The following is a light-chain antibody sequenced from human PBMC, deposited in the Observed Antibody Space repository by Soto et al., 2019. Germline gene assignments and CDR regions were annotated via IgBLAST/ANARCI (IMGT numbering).Light chain of an antibody. J-gene: IGLJ3*02. V-gene: IGLV7-43*01. Sequence: QAVVTQEPSLTVSPGGTVTLTCASSTGAVTSDYYPSWFQQKPGQAPRALIFSTSTKYSWTPARFSGSLLGGKAALTLSGVQPEDEAEYYCLLYYDGAQLRVFGGGTKLTVL. CDR3: LLYYDGAQLRV. CDR2: STS. CDR1: TGAVTSDYY.